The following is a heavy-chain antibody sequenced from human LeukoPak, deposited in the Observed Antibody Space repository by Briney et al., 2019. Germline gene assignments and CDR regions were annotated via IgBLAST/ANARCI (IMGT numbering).Heavy chain of an antibody. V-gene: IGHV4-34*01. D-gene: IGHD6-13*01. CDR2: INHSGST. CDR1: GGSFSGYY. CDR3: ARYSSSWYYFDY. J-gene: IGHJ4*02. Sequence: SETLSLTCAVYGGSFSGYYWSWIRQPPGKGLEWIGEINHSGSTNYNPSLKSRVTISVDTSKNQFSLKRSSVTAADTAVYYCARYSSSWYYFDYWGQGTLVTVSS.